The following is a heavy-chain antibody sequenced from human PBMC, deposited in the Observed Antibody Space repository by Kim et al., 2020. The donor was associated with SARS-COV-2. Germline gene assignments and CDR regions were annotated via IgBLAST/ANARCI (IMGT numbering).Heavy chain of an antibody. Sequence: YSPSFQGQVPISADKSISTAYLQSSSLKASDTAMYYCARLLRHHAEYFQHWGQGTLVTVSS. CDR3: ARLLRHHAEYFQH. V-gene: IGHV5-51*01. J-gene: IGHJ1*01.